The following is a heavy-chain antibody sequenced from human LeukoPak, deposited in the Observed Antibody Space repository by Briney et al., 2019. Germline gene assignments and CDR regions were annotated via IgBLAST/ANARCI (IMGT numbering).Heavy chain of an antibody. CDR2: IYTSGST. CDR3: ARERGGSGWSAYYYYYMDV. Sequence: PSETLSFTCTVSGGSISSYYWSWIRQPAGKGLEWIGRIYTSGSTNYNPSLKSRVTISVDKSKNQFSLKLSSVTAADTAVYYCARERGGSGWSAYYYYYMDVWGKGTTVTVSS. J-gene: IGHJ6*03. V-gene: IGHV4-4*07. CDR1: GGSISSYY. D-gene: IGHD6-19*01.